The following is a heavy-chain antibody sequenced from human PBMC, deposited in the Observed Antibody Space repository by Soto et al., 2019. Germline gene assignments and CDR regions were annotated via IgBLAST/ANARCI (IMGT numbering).Heavy chain of an antibody. J-gene: IGHJ3*02. D-gene: IGHD2-15*01. CDR2: IYYSGST. CDR1: GGSISSGGYY. Sequence: QGELQESGPGLVKPSQTLSLTCTVSGGSISSGGYYWSWIRQHPGKGLEWIGYIYYSGSTYYNPSLKSRVTISVDTSKNQFSLKLSSVTAADTAVYYCARHLEYCSGGSCYRFYAFDIWGQGTMVTVSS. CDR3: ARHLEYCSGGSCYRFYAFDI. V-gene: IGHV4-31*03.